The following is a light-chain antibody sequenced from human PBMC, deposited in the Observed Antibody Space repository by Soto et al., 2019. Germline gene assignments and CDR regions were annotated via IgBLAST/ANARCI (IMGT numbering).Light chain of an antibody. CDR3: AAWDDSLNGFVV. CDR1: SSNIGSNT. CDR2: SNN. J-gene: IGLJ2*01. Sequence: QSVLTQPPSASGTPGQRVTISCCGSSSNIGSNTVNWYRQLLGTAPKLPIYSNNQRPSGVPDRFSGSKSGTSASLAISGLQSEAEAEYYCAAWDDSLNGFVVFGGGTKLTVL. V-gene: IGLV1-44*01.